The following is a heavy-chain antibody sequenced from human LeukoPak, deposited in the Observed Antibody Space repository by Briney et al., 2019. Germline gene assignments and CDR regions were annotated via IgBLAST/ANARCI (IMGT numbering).Heavy chain of an antibody. CDR1: GFTFSSYA. J-gene: IGHJ4*02. V-gene: IGHV3-23*01. CDR2: ISGSGGST. D-gene: IGHD7-27*01. Sequence: GGSLRLSCAASGFTFSSYAMSWVRQAPGKGLEWFSAISGSGGSTYYADSVKGRFTISRDNSKNTLYLQMNSLRAEDTAVYYCAAWPKKTGEGGDYYWGQGTLVTVSS. CDR3: AAWPKKTGEGGDYY.